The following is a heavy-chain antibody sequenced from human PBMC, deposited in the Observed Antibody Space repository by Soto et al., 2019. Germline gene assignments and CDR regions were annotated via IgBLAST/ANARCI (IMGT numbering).Heavy chain of an antibody. J-gene: IGHJ4*02. Sequence: QVQLQESGPGLVKPSQTLSLTCTVSGGSISSGANYWSWIRQPPGKGLEWIGYIYYSGSTYYNPSLKSRVTISVDTSKNQFSLKLNSVTAADTAVYYCASNSYGSIFYDSWGQGTLVTVSS. CDR1: GGSISSGANY. CDR3: ASNSYGSIFYDS. V-gene: IGHV4-30-4*01. D-gene: IGHD5-18*01. CDR2: IYYSGST.